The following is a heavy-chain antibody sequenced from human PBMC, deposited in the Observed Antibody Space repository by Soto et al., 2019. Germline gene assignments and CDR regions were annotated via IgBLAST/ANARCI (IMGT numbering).Heavy chain of an antibody. Sequence: TLSLTFTVSCGSSSSGGYYWSWIRQHPGKGLEWIGYIYYSGSTYYNPSLKSRVTISVDTSKNQFSLKLSSVTAADTAVYYCARGFTAGYDYWGKGTLVTVSS. CDR3: ARGFTAGYDY. CDR2: IYYSGST. J-gene: IGHJ4*02. D-gene: IGHD6-13*01. V-gene: IGHV4-31*03. CDR1: CGSSSSGGYY.